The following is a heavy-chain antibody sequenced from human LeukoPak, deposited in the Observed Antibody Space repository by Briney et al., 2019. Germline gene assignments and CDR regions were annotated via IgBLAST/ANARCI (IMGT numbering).Heavy chain of an antibody. CDR3: ASTTMVAPQGYYYMDV. V-gene: IGHV4-38-2*02. CDR1: GYSISSGYY. D-gene: IGHD4/OR15-4a*01. J-gene: IGHJ6*03. Sequence: PSETLSLTCTVSGYSISSGYYWGWIRQPPGKGLEWIGNIYHSGSTYYNASLKSRVTISIDTSKNQFSLKLSSVTAADTAVYYCASTTMVAPQGYYYMDVWGKGTTVTISS. CDR2: IYHSGST.